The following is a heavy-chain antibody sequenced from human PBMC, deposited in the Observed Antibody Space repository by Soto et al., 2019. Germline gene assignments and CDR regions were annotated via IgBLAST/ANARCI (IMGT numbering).Heavy chain of an antibody. Sequence: GGSLSLPCAASGFNVSRDYMSWGHEAPGKGLEWVSVIYGGGSTYYADAVKCRFTISRDNSKIALYRQVNSLRAEGTAVYYCERDTYTVATTPGYWGQGTVVTVSS. CDR1: GFNVSRDY. J-gene: IGHJ4*02. V-gene: IGHV3-66*01. CDR3: ERDTYTVATTPGY. D-gene: IGHD4-17*01. CDR2: IYGGGST.